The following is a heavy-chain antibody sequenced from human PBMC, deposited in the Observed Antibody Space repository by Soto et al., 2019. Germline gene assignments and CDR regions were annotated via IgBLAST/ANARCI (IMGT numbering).Heavy chain of an antibody. CDR3: ARDKSGPADY. J-gene: IGHJ4*02. V-gene: IGHV3-74*01. CDR2: ISSDGSDT. CDR1: GFTFSNYW. D-gene: IGHD5-12*01. Sequence: GGSLRLSCEVSGFTFSNYWMHWVRQAPGKGLVWVSRISSDGSDTTYADSVKGRFTISRDNARNTLFLQMNNLRGDDTALYYCARDKSGPADYWGQGTLVTVSS.